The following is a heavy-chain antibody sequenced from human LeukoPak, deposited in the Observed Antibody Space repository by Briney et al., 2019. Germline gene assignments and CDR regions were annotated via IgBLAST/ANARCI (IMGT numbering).Heavy chain of an antibody. D-gene: IGHD5-18*01. CDR3: ARERSRGYSLDAFDI. J-gene: IGHJ3*02. CDR2: IYYSGST. CDR1: GGSISSYY. Sequence: SETLSLTCTVSGGSISSYYWSWIRQPPGKGLEWIAYIYYSGSTNYNPSLKGRVTISVDASKNQFSLKLSSVTAADTAVYYCARERSRGYSLDAFDIWGQGTMVTVSS. V-gene: IGHV4-59*01.